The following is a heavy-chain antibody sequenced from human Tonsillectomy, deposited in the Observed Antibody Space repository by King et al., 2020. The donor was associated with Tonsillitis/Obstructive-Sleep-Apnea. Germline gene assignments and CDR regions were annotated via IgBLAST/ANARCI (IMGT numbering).Heavy chain of an antibody. CDR3: ARPRRDGYNLDAFDI. CDR1: GFTFSSYG. CDR2: IWYDGSNK. D-gene: IGHD5-24*01. V-gene: IGHV3-33*01. Sequence: VQLVESGGGVVQPGRSLRLSCAASGFTFSSYGMHWVRQAPGKGLEWVAVIWYDGSNKYYADSVKGRFTISRDNSKNTLYLQMNSLRAEDTAMYYCARPRRDGYNLDAFDIWGQGTMVTVSS. J-gene: IGHJ3*02.